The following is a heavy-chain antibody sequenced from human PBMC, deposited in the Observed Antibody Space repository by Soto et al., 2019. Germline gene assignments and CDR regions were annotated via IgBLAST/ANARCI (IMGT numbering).Heavy chain of an antibody. CDR3: ARGVLTSIYYYYYYMDV. CDR1: GGSFSGYY. CDR2: INHSGST. D-gene: IGHD3-9*01. Sequence: PSETLSLTCAVYGGSFSGYYCSWIRQPPGKGLEWIGDINHSGSTNYNPSLKSRVTISVDTSKNQFSLKLSSVTAADTAVYYCARGVLTSIYYYYYYMDVWSKGTTVTVSS. J-gene: IGHJ6*03. V-gene: IGHV4-34*01.